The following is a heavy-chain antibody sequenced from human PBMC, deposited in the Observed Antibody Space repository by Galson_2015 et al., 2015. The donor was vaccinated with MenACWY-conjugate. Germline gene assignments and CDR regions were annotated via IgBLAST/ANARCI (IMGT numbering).Heavy chain of an antibody. D-gene: IGHD2-15*01. CDR1: GFTFSNAW. Sequence: SLRLSCAASGFTFSNAWMSWVRQAPGKGLEWVGRIKSKTDGGTTDYAAPVKGRFTISRDDSKNTLYLQMNRLKTEDTAVYYCVHRRGSGGTSTAFDYWAQGTLVTLSA. CDR3: VHRRGSGGTSTAFDY. CDR2: IKSKTDGGTT. J-gene: IGHJ4*02. V-gene: IGHV3-15*01.